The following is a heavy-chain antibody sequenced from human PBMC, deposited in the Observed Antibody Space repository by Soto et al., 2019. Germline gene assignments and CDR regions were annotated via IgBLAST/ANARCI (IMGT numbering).Heavy chain of an antibody. D-gene: IGHD2-2*01. CDR2: IIPIFGTA. CDR3: ARHVPAAGYYYGMDV. J-gene: IGHJ6*02. CDR1: GGTFSSYA. Sequence: QVQLVQSGAEVKKPGSSVKVSCKASGGTFSSYAISWVRQAPGQGLEWMGGIIPIFGTANYAQKFQGRVTXPXXXSXXTAYMELSSLGSEDTAVYYCARHVPAAGYYYGMDVWGQGTTVTVSS. V-gene: IGHV1-69*05.